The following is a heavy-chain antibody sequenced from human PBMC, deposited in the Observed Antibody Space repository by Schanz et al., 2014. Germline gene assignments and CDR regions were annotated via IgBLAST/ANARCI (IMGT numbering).Heavy chain of an antibody. CDR2: INPANGNT. D-gene: IGHD6-13*01. CDR3: ARDLIAAAESWFDP. Sequence: QGQLVQSGAEVKKPGASVKVSCKASGYTFTSYDINWVRQAPGQSLEWLGWINPANGNTHYSPRLNGRVSISSDTAASTVYLHFSSLKSDDTAVYYCARDLIAAAESWFDPWGQGTPXTVSS. J-gene: IGHJ5*02. V-gene: IGHV1-3*01. CDR1: GYTFTSYD.